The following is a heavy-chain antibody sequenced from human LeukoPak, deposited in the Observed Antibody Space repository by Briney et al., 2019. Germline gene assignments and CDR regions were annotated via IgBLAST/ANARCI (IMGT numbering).Heavy chain of an antibody. Sequence: GGTLRLSCAASGFTFSSYWMSWVRQAPGKGLVGVANIKQDGSEKYYVDSVKGRYTISRDNAKNSLYLQMNSLRAEDTAVYYCARESYDSSGYDNWFDPWGQGTLVTVSS. CDR3: ARESYDSSGYDNWFDP. J-gene: IGHJ5*02. CDR2: IKQDGSEK. V-gene: IGHV3-7*01. D-gene: IGHD3-22*01. CDR1: GFTFSSYW.